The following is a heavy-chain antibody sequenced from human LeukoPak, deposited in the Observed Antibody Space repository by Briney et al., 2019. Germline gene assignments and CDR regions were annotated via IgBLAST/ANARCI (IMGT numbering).Heavy chain of an antibody. J-gene: IGHJ5*02. CDR2: IYPGDSDT. V-gene: IGHV5-51*01. D-gene: IGHD3-10*01. Sequence: GESLKISCKGSGYSFTSYWIGWVRQMPGKGLEWMGIIYPGDSDTRYSPSFQGQVTISADKSISTAYLQWSSLKASDTAMYYCARLRNYYGSGSYHGWFDPWGQGTLVTVSS. CDR3: ARLRNYYGSGSYHGWFDP. CDR1: GYSFTSYW.